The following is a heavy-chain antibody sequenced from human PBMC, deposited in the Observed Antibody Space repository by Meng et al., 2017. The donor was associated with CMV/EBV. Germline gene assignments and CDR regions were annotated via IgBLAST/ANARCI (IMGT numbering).Heavy chain of an antibody. CDR3: ARAGDYRYCSSTSCYWANYYYGMDV. V-gene: IGHV3-7*01. J-gene: IGHJ6*02. Sequence: GGSLRLSCAASGFTFSSHWMSWVRQAPGKGLEWVANIKQDGSEKYYVDSVKGRFTISRDNAKNSLYLQMNSLRAEDTAVYYCARAGDYRYCSSTSCYWANYYYGMDVWGQGTTVTVSS. D-gene: IGHD2-2*01. CDR2: IKQDGSEK. CDR1: GFTFSSHW.